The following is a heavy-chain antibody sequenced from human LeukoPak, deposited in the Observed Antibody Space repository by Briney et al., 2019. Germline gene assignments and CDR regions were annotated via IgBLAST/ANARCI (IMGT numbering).Heavy chain of an antibody. J-gene: IGHJ4*02. Sequence: ASVKVSCKASGGTFSSYAISWVRQAPGQGLEWMGGIIPIFGTANYAQKFQGRVTITADEPTSTAYMELSSLRSEDTAVYYCARAGGYCSSTSCSFDYWGQGTLVTVSS. CDR3: ARAGGYCSSTSCSFDY. D-gene: IGHD2-2*01. V-gene: IGHV1-69*13. CDR2: IIPIFGTA. CDR1: GGTFSSYA.